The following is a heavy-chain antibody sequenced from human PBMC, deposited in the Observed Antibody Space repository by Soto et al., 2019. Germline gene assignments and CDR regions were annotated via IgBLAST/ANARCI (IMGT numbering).Heavy chain of an antibody. D-gene: IGHD2-8*01. CDR1: VFTLSGYY. CDR2: IGKTGSDI. V-gene: IGHV3-11*01. J-gene: IGHJ5*02. CDR3: AREIGNSVTYGPVEH. Sequence: VGSLRLSCASSVFTLSGYYMTWMRHTPGKGLEWVSFIGKTGSDIHSADSVEGRFTISRDNAKNSLYLQMNSLRAEDTAVYYCAREIGNSVTYGPVEHWGEGTLVNGSS.